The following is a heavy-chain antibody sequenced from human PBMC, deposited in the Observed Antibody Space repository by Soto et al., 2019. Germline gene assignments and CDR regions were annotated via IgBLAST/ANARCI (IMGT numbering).Heavy chain of an antibody. V-gene: IGHV1-69*01. CDR1: GAIFSSNA. J-gene: IGHJ4*02. CDR2: ILPIFGRT. CDR3: ATGGRGYSYAPRFYFEY. D-gene: IGHD5-18*01. Sequence: QVQLVQSGAEVKKPGSSGKVTCKASGAIFSSNAISWVRQAPGQGLEWMGGILPIFGRTNYAQKFQGRVTITADESTRTAYMELSSLKSEDTAVYYCATGGRGYSYAPRFYFEYWGQGTLVTVSS.